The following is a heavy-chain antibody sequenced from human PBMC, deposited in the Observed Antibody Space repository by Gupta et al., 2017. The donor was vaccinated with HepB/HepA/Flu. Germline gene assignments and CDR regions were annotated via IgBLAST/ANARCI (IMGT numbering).Heavy chain of an antibody. Sequence: QVQLVESGGGVVQPGRSLRLSCAASGFTFRSYAMHWVRQAPGKGLEWVAVISYDGSNKYYADSVKGRFTISRDNSKNTLYLQMNSLRAEDTAVYYCARDPRGQLWFLDYWGQGTLVTVSS. V-gene: IGHV3-30-3*01. CDR2: ISYDGSNK. CDR3: ARDPRGQLWFLDY. D-gene: IGHD5-18*01. CDR1: GFTFRSYA. J-gene: IGHJ4*02.